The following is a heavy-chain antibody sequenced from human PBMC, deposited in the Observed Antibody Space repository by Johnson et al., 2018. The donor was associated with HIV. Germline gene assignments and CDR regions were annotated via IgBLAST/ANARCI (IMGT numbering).Heavy chain of an antibody. J-gene: IGHJ3*02. Sequence: VQLVESGGGVVQPGRSLRLSCAVSGFTFSNYWMHWVRQAPGKGLVWVSRVNNDGGDTIYADSVKGRFTISRDNAKNTLYLQMNSLRAEDTALYYCARRGGSGWSAFDIWGQGTIVTVSS. CDR3: ARRGGSGWSAFDI. V-gene: IGHV3-74*02. CDR1: GFTFSNYW. CDR2: VNNDGGDT. D-gene: IGHD6-19*01.